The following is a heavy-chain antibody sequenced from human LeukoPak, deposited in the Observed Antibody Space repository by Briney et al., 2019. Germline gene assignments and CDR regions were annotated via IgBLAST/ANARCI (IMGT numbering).Heavy chain of an antibody. V-gene: IGHV1-2*02. J-gene: IGHJ4*02. CDR1: GYTFTGYY. CDR2: INPNSGGT. D-gene: IGHD3-16*02. CDR3: ARESFEGRYDYVWGSYRWYYFDY. Sequence: ASVKVSCKASGYTFTGYYMHWVRQAPGQGLEWMGWINPNSGGTNYAQKSQGRVTMTRDTSISTAYMELSRLRSDDTAVYYCARESFEGRYDYVWGSYRWYYFDYWGQGTLVTVSS.